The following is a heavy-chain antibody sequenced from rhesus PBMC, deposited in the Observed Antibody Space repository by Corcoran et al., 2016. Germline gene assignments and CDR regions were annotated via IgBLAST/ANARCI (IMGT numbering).Heavy chain of an antibody. CDR3: ARGRYCSGGVCYYGLDP. V-gene: IGHV4-80*01. CDR1: GASISSNW. CDR2: INGNTGSP. J-gene: IGHJ6*01. D-gene: IGHD2-8*01. Sequence: QVQLQESGPGLVKPSETLSLTCTVSGASISSNWWSWIRQPPGKGLEGIGEINGNTGSPNYTPSLRSRVTNSKDASKNQFSLKLTSVTAADSAVYYCARGRYCSGGVCYYGLDPWGQGVVVTVSS.